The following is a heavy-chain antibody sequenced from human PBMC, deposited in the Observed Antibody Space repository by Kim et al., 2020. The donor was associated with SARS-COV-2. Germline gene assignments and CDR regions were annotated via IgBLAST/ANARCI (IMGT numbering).Heavy chain of an antibody. V-gene: IGHV3-33*01. CDR3: ARDLRRKRGSGTYWPYG. J-gene: IGHJ6*01. CDR1: GFTFSSYA. CDR2: IWYDGSKA. Sequence: GGSLRLSCEASGFTFSSYAMHWVRQAPGKGLEWVAFIWYDGSKAFYGDSLKGRFTISRDNSKKMLYLDMTSLRPEDTAVYFCARDLRRKRGSGTYWPYG. D-gene: IGHD3-10*01.